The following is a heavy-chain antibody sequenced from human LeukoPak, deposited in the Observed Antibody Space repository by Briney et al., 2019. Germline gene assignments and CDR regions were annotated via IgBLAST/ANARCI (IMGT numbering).Heavy chain of an antibody. CDR2: IRYDGSNK. D-gene: IGHD2-2*01. V-gene: IGHV3-30*02. CDR1: GFNFDNFA. J-gene: IGHJ3*02. CDR3: AAIEKYQLPHPAFDI. Sequence: GGSLTLSCVVSGFNFDNFAMHWVRQPLGKGLEWVAFIRYDGSNKYYADSVKGRFTISRDNSKNTLYLQMNSLRAEDTAVYYCAAIEKYQLPHPAFDIWGQGTMVTVSS.